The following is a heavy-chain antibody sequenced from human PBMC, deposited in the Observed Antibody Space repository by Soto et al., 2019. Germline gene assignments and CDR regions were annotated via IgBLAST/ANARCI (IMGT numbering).Heavy chain of an antibody. CDR2: TSYDGSNN. Sequence: QVQLVESGGGVVQPGTSLRLSCVGSGFTFRSYVIHWVRQAPGKGLEWVALTSYDGSNNFYGDSVKGRFTISRDNSRNTVELQSDSLSIEDTSLYYCARWGTTGGLDVWGQGTLVSVSS. V-gene: IGHV3-33*05. D-gene: IGHD3-16*01. CDR1: GFTFRSYV. CDR3: ARWGTTGGLDV. J-gene: IGHJ4*02.